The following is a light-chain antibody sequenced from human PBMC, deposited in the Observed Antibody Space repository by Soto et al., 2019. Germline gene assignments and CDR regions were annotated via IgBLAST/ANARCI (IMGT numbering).Light chain of an antibody. CDR2: AAS. CDR3: HQYGSSPRT. CDR1: QSVPSNY. J-gene: IGKJ1*01. V-gene: IGKV3-20*01. Sequence: DIVYTPSPGTLSLSPGERATLSCRASQSVPSNYLAWYQQKPGQAPRLLIYAASSRATGIPDRFSGSASGTDFTLTISRLEPEDFAVYYCHQYGSSPRTFGQGTKVDIK.